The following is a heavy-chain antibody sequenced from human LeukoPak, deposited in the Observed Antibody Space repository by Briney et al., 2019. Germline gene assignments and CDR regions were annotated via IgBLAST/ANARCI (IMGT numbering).Heavy chain of an antibody. V-gene: IGHV3-43*02. CDR3: AKDHYGPYYFDY. Sequence: GGSLRLSCAASGFTFDDYAMHWVRQAPGKGLEWVSLISGGGGSTYYADSVKGRFTISRDNSKSSLYLQMNSLRTEDTALYYCAKDHYGPYYFDYWGQGTLVTVSS. J-gene: IGHJ4*02. CDR1: GFTFDDYA. CDR2: ISGGGGST. D-gene: IGHD3-10*01.